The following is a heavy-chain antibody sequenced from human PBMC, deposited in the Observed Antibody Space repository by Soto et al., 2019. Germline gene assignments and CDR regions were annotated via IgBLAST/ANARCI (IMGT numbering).Heavy chain of an antibody. CDR1: GGSISSSSYY. V-gene: IGHV4-39*01. D-gene: IGHD3-16*01. CDR2: IYYSGST. J-gene: IGHJ1*01. CDR3: ARHGAWGYVSPHQH. Sequence: QLQLQESGPGLVKPSETLSLTCTVSGGSISSSSYYWGWIRQPPGKGLEWIGSIYYSGSTYYNPSLKSRVTISVDTSKNQFSLKLSSVTAADTAVYYCARHGAWGYVSPHQHWGQGTLVTVSS.